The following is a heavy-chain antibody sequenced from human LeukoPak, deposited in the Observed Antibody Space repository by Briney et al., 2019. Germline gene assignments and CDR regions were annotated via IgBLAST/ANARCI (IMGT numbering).Heavy chain of an antibody. CDR1: GGTFSSYA. J-gene: IGHJ6*03. V-gene: IGHV1-69*05. D-gene: IGHD4-11*01. CDR2: IIPIFGTA. CDR3: AATVNYYYYMDV. Sequence: SVKVSCKASGGTFSSYAISWVRQAPGQGLEWMGRIIPIFGTANYAQKLQGRVTMTTDTSTSTAYMELRSLRSDDTAVYYCAATVNYYYYMDVWGKGTAVTVSS.